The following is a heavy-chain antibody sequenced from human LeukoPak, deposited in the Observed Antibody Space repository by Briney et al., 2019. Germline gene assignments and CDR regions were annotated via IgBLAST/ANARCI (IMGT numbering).Heavy chain of an antibody. D-gene: IGHD3-22*01. J-gene: IGHJ6*02. V-gene: IGHV3-53*01. CDR1: GFTFSSNY. CDR2: IYSGGST. CDR3: ARDDSSGYSYGMDV. Sequence: GGSLRLSCAASGFTFSSNYMSWVRQAPGKGLEWVSVIYSGGSTYYADSVKGRFTISRDNSKNTLYLQMNSLRAEDTAVYYCARDDSSGYSYGMDVWGQGTTVTVSS.